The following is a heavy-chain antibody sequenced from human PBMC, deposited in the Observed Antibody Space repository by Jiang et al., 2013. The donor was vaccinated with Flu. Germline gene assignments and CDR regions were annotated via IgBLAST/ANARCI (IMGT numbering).Heavy chain of an antibody. CDR3: ARHAWKWMGFFDY. V-gene: IGHV4-59*08. CDR1: GGSIRNYY. D-gene: IGHD6-19*01. CDR2: IHSGGYT. J-gene: IGHJ4*02. Sequence: VQLVESGPGLVKPSETLSLTCTVSGGSIRNYYWSWVRQPPGKGLEWIGYIHSGGYTDYYPSLKSRVTRSVGMSENQFSLKLSSVTVADTAVYYCARHAWKWMGFFDYWGQGILVTVSS.